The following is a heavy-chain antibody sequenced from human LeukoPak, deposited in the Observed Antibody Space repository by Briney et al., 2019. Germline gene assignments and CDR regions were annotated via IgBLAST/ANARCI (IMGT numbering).Heavy chain of an antibody. V-gene: IGHV4-4*07. J-gene: IGHJ5*02. CDR3: ARERGCRLGSTSCYLDWFDP. CDR2: IYTSGST. D-gene: IGHD2-2*01. CDR1: GGSISSYY. Sequence: SETLSLTCTVSGGSISSYYWSWIRQPAGKGLEWIGRIYTSGSTNYNPSLKSRVTMSVDTSKNQFSLKLSSVTAADTAVYYCARERGCRLGSTSCYLDWFDPWGQGTLVTVSS.